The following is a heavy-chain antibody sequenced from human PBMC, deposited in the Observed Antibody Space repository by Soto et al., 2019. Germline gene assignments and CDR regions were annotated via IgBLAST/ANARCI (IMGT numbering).Heavy chain of an antibody. D-gene: IGHD6-13*01. V-gene: IGHV5-10-1*01. CDR3: ARLQAAAGDNDLTFDY. J-gene: IGHJ4*02. CDR1: GYSFTSYW. Sequence: PGESLKISCKGSGYSFTSYWISWVRQMPWKGLEWMGRIDPSDSYTNYSPSFQGHVTISADKSISTAYLQWSSLKASDTVMYYCARLQAAAGDNDLTFDYWGQGTLVTVSS. CDR2: IDPSDSYT.